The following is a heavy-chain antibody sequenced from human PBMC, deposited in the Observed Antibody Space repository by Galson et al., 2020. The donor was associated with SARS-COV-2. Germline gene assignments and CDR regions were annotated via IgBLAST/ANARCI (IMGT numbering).Heavy chain of an antibody. D-gene: IGHD5-18*01. CDR2: IHPNRGGT. V-gene: IGHV1-2*02. J-gene: IGHJ4*02. Sequence: ASVKVSCKASGYTFTGYYLHWVRQAPGQGLEWMGWIHPNRGGTKYAQNFQGRVTMTRDTSINTVYMELTGLRPDDTAVYFCARDAVVALRGGYFDYWGQGTLVTVSS. CDR1: GYTFTGYY. CDR3: ARDAVVALRGGYFDY.